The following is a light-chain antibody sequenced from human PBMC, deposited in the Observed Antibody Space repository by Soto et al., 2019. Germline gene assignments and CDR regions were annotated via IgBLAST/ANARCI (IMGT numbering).Light chain of an antibody. V-gene: IGKV3-20*01. CDR1: QSVSSY. CDR3: QHYVTSLTT. Sequence: IVMSQSPAALSVSPGERATLSCRASQSVSSYLAWYQQKPGQAPRLLIFGASIRVTGIPDRFIGSGSGTDFTLTISRLEPEDFAVYYCQHYVTSLTTFGQGTKVDIK. J-gene: IGKJ1*01. CDR2: GAS.